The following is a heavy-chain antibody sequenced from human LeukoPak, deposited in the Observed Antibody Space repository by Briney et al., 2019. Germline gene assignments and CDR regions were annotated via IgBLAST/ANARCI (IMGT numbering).Heavy chain of an antibody. V-gene: IGHV4-39*07. J-gene: IGHJ4*02. CDR2: IYYSGST. CDR1: GGSISSSSYY. CDR3: ARDSGHYDSSGYFHFDY. D-gene: IGHD3-22*01. Sequence: SETLSLTCTVSGGSISSSSYYWGWIRQPPGKGLEWIGSIYYSGSTYYNPSLKSRVTISVDTSKNQFSLKLSSVTAADTAVYYCARDSGHYDSSGYFHFDYWGQGTLVTVSS.